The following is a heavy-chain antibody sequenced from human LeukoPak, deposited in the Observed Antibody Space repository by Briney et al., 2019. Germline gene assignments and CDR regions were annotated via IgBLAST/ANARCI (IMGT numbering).Heavy chain of an antibody. Sequence: GGSRRLSCAASGFTFSSYWMSWVRQAPGKGLEWVANIKQDGSEKYYVDSVKGRFTISRDNAKNSLYLQMNSLRAEDTALYYCAKDGDDILTGSSYYFDYWGQGTLVTVSS. CDR3: AKDGDDILTGSSYYFDY. CDR2: IKQDGSEK. D-gene: IGHD3-9*01. V-gene: IGHV3-7*03. CDR1: GFTFSSYW. J-gene: IGHJ4*02.